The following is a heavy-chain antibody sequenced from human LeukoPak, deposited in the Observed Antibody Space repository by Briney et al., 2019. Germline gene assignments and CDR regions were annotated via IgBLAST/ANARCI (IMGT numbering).Heavy chain of an antibody. V-gene: IGHV3-21*01. J-gene: IGHJ4*02. CDR3: ARDNFVLTDNSGLDY. CDR2: ISTSSSYI. CDR1: GFTFNTYT. D-gene: IGHD3-22*01. Sequence: SGGSLRLSCAASGFTFNTYTMNWVRQAPGKGLEWVSSISTSSSYIYYADSLKGRFIISRDNARNSLYLQMNSLRGEDTAVYYCARDNFVLTDNSGLDYWGQGTLVTVSS.